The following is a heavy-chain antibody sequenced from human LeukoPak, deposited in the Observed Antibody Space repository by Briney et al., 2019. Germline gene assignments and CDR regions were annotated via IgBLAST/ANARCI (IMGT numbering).Heavy chain of an antibody. Sequence: SGGSLRLSCAASGCTFSNDWMTWVRQAPGKGLEWVGRVKSNTDGGTADYAAPVKGRFTISRHDSRATMYLQMNSLKTEDTAVYYCTRERSFYYDRSGFLDSWGQGTLVTVSS. J-gene: IGHJ4*02. CDR3: TRERSFYYDRSGFLDS. CDR1: GCTFSNDW. V-gene: IGHV3-15*01. CDR2: VKSNTDGGTA. D-gene: IGHD3-22*01.